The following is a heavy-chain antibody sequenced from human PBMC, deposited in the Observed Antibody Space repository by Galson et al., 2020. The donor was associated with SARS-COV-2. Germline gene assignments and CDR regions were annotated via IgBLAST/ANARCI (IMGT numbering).Heavy chain of an antibody. V-gene: IGHV3-48*03. CDR3: ARGRWDYGMDV. CDR2: ISLSGGTR. Sequence: GGSLRLSCAASGFSLSSYEMNWVRQAPGKGLEWLSYISLSGGTRYYADSVKGRFTISRDNAKNSLYLQMNSLRGEDTALYYCARGRWDYGMDVWGQGTTVTVSS. CDR1: GFSLSSYE. D-gene: IGHD4-17*01. J-gene: IGHJ6*02.